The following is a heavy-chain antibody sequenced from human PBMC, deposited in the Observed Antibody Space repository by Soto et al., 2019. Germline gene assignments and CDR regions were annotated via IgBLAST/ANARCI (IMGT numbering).Heavy chain of an antibody. CDR3: AREELLGIAVAGTTDY. CDR1: GYTFTNYG. J-gene: IGHJ4*02. D-gene: IGHD6-19*01. V-gene: IGHV1-18*01. CDR2: ISAHSGDT. Sequence: ASVKVSCKASGYTFTNYGINWVRRAPGQGLEWMGWISAHSGDTKYAQRFRDRVTMTTDTSTSTAYLELSSLTSDDTAVYYCAREELLGIAVAGTTDYWGQGTLVTVSS.